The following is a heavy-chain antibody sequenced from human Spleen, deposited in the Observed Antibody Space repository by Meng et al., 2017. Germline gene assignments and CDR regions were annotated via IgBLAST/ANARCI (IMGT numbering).Heavy chain of an antibody. J-gene: IGHJ4*02. CDR2: INSDGGST. CDR1: GFTVSSNY. Sequence: GESLKISCAASGFTVSSNYMSWVRQAPGKGLVWVSRINSDGGSTRYADSVKGRFSISRDNAKNTLYLQMNSLRVEDTAVYYCAREGAGETPFDYWGQGTLVTVSS. CDR3: AREGAGETPFDY. D-gene: IGHD3-10*01. V-gene: IGHV3-74*01.